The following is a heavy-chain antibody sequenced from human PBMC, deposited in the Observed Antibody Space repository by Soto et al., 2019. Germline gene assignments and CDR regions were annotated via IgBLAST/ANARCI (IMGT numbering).Heavy chain of an antibody. Sequence: QVQLVQSGAEVKKPGSSVKVSCKASGGTFSSYAISWVRQAPGQGLEWMGGIIPIFGTANYAQKFQGRVTITADKSTSTAYMELSSLRSEDTAVYYCARDTNGLQDLPDYYDSSGYDAPFDYWGQGTLVTVSS. CDR1: GGTFSSYA. CDR2: IIPIFGTA. J-gene: IGHJ4*02. CDR3: ARDTNGLQDLPDYYDSSGYDAPFDY. V-gene: IGHV1-69*06. D-gene: IGHD3-22*01.